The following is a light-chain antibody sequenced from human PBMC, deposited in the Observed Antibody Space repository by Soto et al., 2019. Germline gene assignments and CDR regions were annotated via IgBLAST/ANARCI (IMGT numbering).Light chain of an antibody. CDR2: WAS. V-gene: IGKV4-1*01. Sequence: DIVMTQSPDSLAVSLGERATINCKYSKSVLYSSNNKNYLAWYQQKPGQPPKLLIYWASTRESGVPDRFSGSGSGTDFTLTISSLQAEDVAVYYCQQYYSTPLTFGPGTKVDIK. CDR3: QQYYSTPLT. CDR1: KSVLYSSNNKNY. J-gene: IGKJ3*01.